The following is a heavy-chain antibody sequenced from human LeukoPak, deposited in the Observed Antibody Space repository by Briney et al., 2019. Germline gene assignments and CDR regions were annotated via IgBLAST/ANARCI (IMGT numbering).Heavy chain of an antibody. D-gene: IGHD3-10*01. CDR1: GFTFSDYY. V-gene: IGHV3-11*04. CDR2: ISSSGSTI. CDR3: AKDGGEVTMGAFDI. J-gene: IGHJ3*02. Sequence: GGSLRLSCAASGFTFSDYYMSWIRQAPGKGLEWVSYISSSGSTIYYADSVKGRFTISRDNSKNTLYLQMNSLRAEDTAVYYCAKDGGEVTMGAFDIWGQGTMVTVSS.